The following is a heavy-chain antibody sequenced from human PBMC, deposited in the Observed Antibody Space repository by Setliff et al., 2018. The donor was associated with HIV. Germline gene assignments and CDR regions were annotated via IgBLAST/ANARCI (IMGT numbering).Heavy chain of an antibody. CDR2: ISGSGGST. CDR1: GVRFRGHA. D-gene: IGHD3-9*01. CDR3: AKGYFDWLRAGTFDY. V-gene: IGHV3-23*01. Sequence: SLRLSCVASGVRFRGHAMNWVRQAPGKGLEWVSVISGSGGSTFYADSVKGRFTISRDNSKNTVYLQMNSLRAEDTAVYYCAKGYFDWLRAGTFDYWGQGSLVTVS. J-gene: IGHJ4*02.